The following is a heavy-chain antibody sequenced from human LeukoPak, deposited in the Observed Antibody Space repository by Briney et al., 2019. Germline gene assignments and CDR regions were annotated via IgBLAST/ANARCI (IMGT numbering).Heavy chain of an antibody. CDR1: GFTFSSYS. D-gene: IGHD3-10*01. CDR3: ARDRDGISMVRDRTYYYMDV. J-gene: IGHJ6*03. V-gene: IGHV3-21*01. CDR2: ISSSSSDYI. Sequence: GGFLRLSCAASGFTFSSYSMNWVRQAPGKGLEWVSSISSSSSDYIYYADSVKGRFTISRDNAKNSLYLQMNSLRVEDTAVYYCARDRDGISMVRDRTYYYMDVWGKGTTVTVSS.